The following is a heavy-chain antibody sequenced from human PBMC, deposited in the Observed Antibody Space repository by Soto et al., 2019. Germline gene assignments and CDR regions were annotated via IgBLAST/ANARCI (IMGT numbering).Heavy chain of an antibody. D-gene: IGHD4-17*01. CDR1: GFTFSNAW. J-gene: IGHJ5*02. Sequence: EVQLVESGGGLVKPGGSLRLSCAASGFTFSNAWKSKTDCGTTDYAAPVKGRFTISRDDSKNTLYLQMNSLKTEDTAVYYCTTLGLYGRLDPWGQGTLVTVSS. CDR3: TTLGLYGRLDP. V-gene: IGHV3-15*07. CDR2: SKTDCGTT.